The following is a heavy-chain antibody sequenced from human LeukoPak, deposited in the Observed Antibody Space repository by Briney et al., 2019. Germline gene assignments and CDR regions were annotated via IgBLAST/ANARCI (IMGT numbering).Heavy chain of an antibody. V-gene: IGHV4-39*07. Sequence: PETLSLTCIISDDSISSSTYYWGWIRQPPGKGLEWIGTLYYSGKTYYNPSLKSRVTISIDTSKNQFSLKLSSVTAADTAVYYCASSPSGLTGFDYWGQGTLVTVSS. CDR2: LYYSGKT. D-gene: IGHD3-10*01. CDR3: ASSPSGLTGFDY. CDR1: DDSISSSTYY. J-gene: IGHJ4*02.